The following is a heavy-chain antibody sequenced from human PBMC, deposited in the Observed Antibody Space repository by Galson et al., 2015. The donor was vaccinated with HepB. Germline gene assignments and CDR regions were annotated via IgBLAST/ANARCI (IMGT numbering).Heavy chain of an antibody. CDR3: ARESIGGSITDAFDL. CDR1: EFIFNSYW. V-gene: IGHV3-74*03. J-gene: IGHJ3*01. CDR2: IKTDGSST. Sequence: SLRLSCAASEFIFNSYWMHWVRHAPGKGLVWVSRIKTDGSSTTYADSVRGRFTISRDNAKNTLYLQMNSLRAEDTAVYYCARESIGGSITDAFDLWGQGTMVTVSS. D-gene: IGHD3-16*01.